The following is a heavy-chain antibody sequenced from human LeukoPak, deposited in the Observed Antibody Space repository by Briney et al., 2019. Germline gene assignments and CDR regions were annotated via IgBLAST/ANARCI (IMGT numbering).Heavy chain of an antibody. CDR2: ISGNGVST. CDR3: AKPQYDSSWYYFDY. V-gene: IGHV3-23*01. Sequence: PGGSLRLSCAASGFTFSTYAMSWVRQAPGKGLEWVSTISGNGVSTYYANSVKGRFTISRDNSKNTLWLQMNSLGAEDTALYYCAKPQYDSSWYYFDYWGQGTLVTVSS. CDR1: GFTFSTYA. D-gene: IGHD6-13*01. J-gene: IGHJ4*02.